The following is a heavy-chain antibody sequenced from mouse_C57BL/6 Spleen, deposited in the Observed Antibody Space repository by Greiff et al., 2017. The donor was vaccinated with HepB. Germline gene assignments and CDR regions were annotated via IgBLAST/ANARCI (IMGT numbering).Heavy chain of an antibody. CDR1: GYTFTDYY. Sequence: VQLQQSGPELVKPGASVKISCKASGYTFTDYYMNWVKQSHGKSLEWIGDINPNNGGTSYNQKFKGKATLTVDKSSSTAYMELRSLTSKDSAVYYCARQGAMDYWGQGTSVTVSS. V-gene: IGHV1-26*01. J-gene: IGHJ4*01. CDR3: ARQGAMDY. CDR2: INPNNGGT.